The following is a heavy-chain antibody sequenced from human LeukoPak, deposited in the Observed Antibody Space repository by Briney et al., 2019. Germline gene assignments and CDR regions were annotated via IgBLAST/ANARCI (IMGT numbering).Heavy chain of an antibody. CDR2: IYYSGST. J-gene: IGHJ6*03. CDR3: ARVYFDWLSIQYYYYYMDV. D-gene: IGHD3-9*01. Sequence: SETLSLTCTVSGDPISSYYCSWIRQPPGKGLEWIGYIYYSGSTSYNPSLKSRVTISLDTSNNQFSLKLRSVTAADTAVYYCARVYFDWLSIQYYYYYMDVWGKGTTVTISS. CDR1: GDPISSYY. V-gene: IGHV4-59*01.